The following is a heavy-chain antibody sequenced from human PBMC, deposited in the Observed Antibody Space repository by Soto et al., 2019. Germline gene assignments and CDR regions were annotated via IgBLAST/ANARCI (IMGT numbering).Heavy chain of an antibody. D-gene: IGHD6-25*01. CDR1: GFTLGSYA. CDR2: ISYDGSNK. V-gene: IGHV3-30-3*01. Sequence: PGGSLRLSCAASGFTLGSYAMHWVRQAPGKGLEWVAVISYDGSNKYYADSVKGRFTISRDNSKNTLYLQMNSLRAEDTAVYYCARLPEAATPTYYYYGMDVWGQGTTVTVSS. J-gene: IGHJ6*02. CDR3: ARLPEAATPTYYYYGMDV.